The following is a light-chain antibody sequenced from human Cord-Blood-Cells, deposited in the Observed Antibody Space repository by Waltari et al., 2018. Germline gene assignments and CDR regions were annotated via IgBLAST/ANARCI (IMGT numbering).Light chain of an antibody. V-gene: IGLV2-23*02. CDR3: CSYAGSPRVV. CDR1: SSDVGSYNL. J-gene: IGLJ2*01. Sequence: QSALTQPASVSGSPGQSITISCTGTSSDVGSYNLVSWYQQHPGKAPKLMIYEVSKRPSGVSRRFSGSKSGITASLTISGLQAEDEADYYCCSYAGSPRVVFGGGTKLTVL. CDR2: EVS.